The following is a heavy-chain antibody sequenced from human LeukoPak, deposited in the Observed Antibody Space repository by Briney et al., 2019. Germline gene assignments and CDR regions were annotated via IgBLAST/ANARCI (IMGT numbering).Heavy chain of an antibody. V-gene: IGHV1-2*02. Sequence: ASVTVSCKASGDTFTDYYIHWVRQAPGQGLEWVGGINPTSGDTHYAQTFQGRVTVTRDTAISTGYMELSGVRSDDTAVYYCAMELLVPVPLKAFDYWGQGTLVTVSS. CDR1: GDTFTDYY. CDR3: AMELLVPVPLKAFDY. J-gene: IGHJ4*02. CDR2: INPTSGDT. D-gene: IGHD6-13*01.